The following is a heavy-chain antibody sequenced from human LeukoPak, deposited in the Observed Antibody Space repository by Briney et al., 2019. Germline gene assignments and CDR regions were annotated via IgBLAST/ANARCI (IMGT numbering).Heavy chain of an antibody. CDR2: INPNSGGT. CDR3: ARDKDYYDSSGLLGY. D-gene: IGHD3-22*01. CDR1: GYTFTGYY. V-gene: IGHV1-2*02. Sequence: ASVTVSCKASGYTFTGYYMHWVRQAPGQGLEWMGWINPNSGGTNYAQKFQGRVTMTRDTSISTAYMELSRLRSDDTAVYYCARDKDYYDSSGLLGYWGQGTLVTVSS. J-gene: IGHJ4*02.